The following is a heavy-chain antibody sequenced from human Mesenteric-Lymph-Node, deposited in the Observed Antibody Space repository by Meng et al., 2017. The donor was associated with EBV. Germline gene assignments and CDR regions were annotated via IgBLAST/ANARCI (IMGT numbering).Heavy chain of an antibody. CDR1: GITFSSYD. CDR3: ANRGPFDY. Sequence: VQLVGSGGGLGPPGGSLRLSCAVSGITFSSYDMSWVRQAPGKGLEWVSGISDSGDTTYYAGSVKGRFTISRDNSKSTLFLQMNSLRAEDTAVYYCANRGPFDYWGQGTLVTASS. J-gene: IGHJ4*02. V-gene: IGHV3-23*04. D-gene: IGHD3/OR15-3a*01. CDR2: ISDSGDTT.